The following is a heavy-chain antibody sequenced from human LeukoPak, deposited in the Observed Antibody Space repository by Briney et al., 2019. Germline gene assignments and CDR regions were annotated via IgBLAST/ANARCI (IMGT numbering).Heavy chain of an antibody. CDR3: ARRSSGWYGGYYFDY. CDR2: INAGNGNT. D-gene: IGHD6-19*01. V-gene: IGHV1-3*01. J-gene: IGHJ4*02. Sequence: ASVKVSCKASGYTFTSYAMHWVRQAPGQRLEWMGWINAGNGNTKYSQKFQGRVTITRDTSASTAYMELSSLRSEDTAVYYCARRSSGWYGGYYFDYWGQGTLVTVSS. CDR1: GYTFTSYA.